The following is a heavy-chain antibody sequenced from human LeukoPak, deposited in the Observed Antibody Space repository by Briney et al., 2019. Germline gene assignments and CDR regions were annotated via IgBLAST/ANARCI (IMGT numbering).Heavy chain of an antibody. D-gene: IGHD6-13*01. CDR1: GYTFTSYA. CDR3: ARAAESSSWGPNWFDP. Sequence: ASVKVSCKASGYTFTSYAMHWVRQAPGQRLEWMGWINAGNGNTKYSQKFQGRVTITRDTSASTAYMELSRLRSDDTAVYYCARAAESSSWGPNWFDPWGQGTLVTVSS. J-gene: IGHJ5*02. V-gene: IGHV1-3*01. CDR2: INAGNGNT.